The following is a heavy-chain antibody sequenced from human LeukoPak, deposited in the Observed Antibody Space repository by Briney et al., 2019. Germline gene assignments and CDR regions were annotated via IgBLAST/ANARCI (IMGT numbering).Heavy chain of an antibody. Sequence: PGGSLRLSCAASGFTFSSYSMNWVRQAPGKGLEWVSYISSSSSTIYNADSVKGRFTISRDNAKNSLYLQMNSLRAEDTAVYYCAREESSSSGYYFDYWGQGALVTVSS. V-gene: IGHV3-48*04. D-gene: IGHD6-6*01. CDR2: ISSSSSTI. J-gene: IGHJ4*02. CDR1: GFTFSSYS. CDR3: AREESSSSGYYFDY.